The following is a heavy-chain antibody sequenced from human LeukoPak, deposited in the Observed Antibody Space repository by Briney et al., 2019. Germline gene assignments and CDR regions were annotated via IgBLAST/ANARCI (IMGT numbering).Heavy chain of an antibody. CDR2: ISAYNGST. J-gene: IGHJ4*01. V-gene: IGHV1-18*04. D-gene: IGHD6-19*01. CDR3: ARAGAVGGTQYSNYYFDY. CDR1: GYTFTSYD. Sequence: GASATVSCKASGYTFTSYDISWVRQAPGQGLEWMGWISAYNGSTKYAQKLQGRVTMTTATSTSTAYMELRSLRSDDTAVYYCARAGAVGGTQYSNYYFDYRGHRTLVTVSS.